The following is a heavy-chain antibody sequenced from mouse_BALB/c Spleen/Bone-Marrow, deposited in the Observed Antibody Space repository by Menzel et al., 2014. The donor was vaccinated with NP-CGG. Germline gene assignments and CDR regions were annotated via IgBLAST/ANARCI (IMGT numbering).Heavy chain of an antibody. D-gene: IGHD2-1*01. CDR1: GYTFTDHA. CDR2: ISPGNGDI. J-gene: IGHJ2*01. CDR3: RRSVGNPFDH. Sequence: VKLQESAAELVKPGASVKISCKASGYTFTDHAIHWVKQKPEQGLEWIGYISPGNGDIKYNEKFKGKATLTADKSSSTAYMQLSGLTSEDSAVYICRRSVGNPFDHWGQGTTLTVSS. V-gene: IGHV1S53*02.